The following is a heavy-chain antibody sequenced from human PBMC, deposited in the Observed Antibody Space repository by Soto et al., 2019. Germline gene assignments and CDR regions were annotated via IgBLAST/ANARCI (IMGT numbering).Heavy chain of an antibody. D-gene: IGHD6-19*01. V-gene: IGHV3-7*03. Sequence: GGSLRLSCVASGFTFITSFMGWVRQAPGKGLEWVANINQDGRGTYYVASVEGRFTISRDNAEDSLYLQMNSLRAEDTAVYYCVRYFRGSGRYFFDYWGQGTLVTVSS. CDR1: GFTFITSF. J-gene: IGHJ4*02. CDR2: INQDGRGT. CDR3: VRYFRGSGRYFFDY.